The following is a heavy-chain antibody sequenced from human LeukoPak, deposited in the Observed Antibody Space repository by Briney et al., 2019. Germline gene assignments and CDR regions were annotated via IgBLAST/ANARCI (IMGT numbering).Heavy chain of an antibody. D-gene: IGHD3-22*01. CDR1: GGSISSYY. CDR2: IYNSGSN. CDR3: ARALSSYYYDSSGYQRGLSAFDY. J-gene: IGHJ4*02. V-gene: IGHV4-59*01. Sequence: PSETLSLTCTVPGGSISSYYLSWVRQPPGEGLEWIWYIYNSGSNKYNPSLKSRVTIAVDTSKNHFSLKLSSVTVEDTAVYYCARALSSYYYDSSGYQRGLSAFDYWGKGTLVTVSS.